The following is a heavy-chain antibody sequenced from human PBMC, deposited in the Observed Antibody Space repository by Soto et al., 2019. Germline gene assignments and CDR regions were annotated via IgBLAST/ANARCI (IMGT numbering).Heavy chain of an antibody. D-gene: IGHD1-1*01. J-gene: IGHJ4*02. CDR3: AVRGRDGYNYPGY. Sequence: SVKVYCKASGGTFSSYAISWVRQAPGQGLEWMGGIIPIFGTANYAQKFQGRVTITADESTSTAYMELSSLRSEDTAVYYCAVRGRDGYNYPGYWGQGTLVTVSS. CDR1: GGTFSSYA. CDR2: IIPIFGTA. V-gene: IGHV1-69*01.